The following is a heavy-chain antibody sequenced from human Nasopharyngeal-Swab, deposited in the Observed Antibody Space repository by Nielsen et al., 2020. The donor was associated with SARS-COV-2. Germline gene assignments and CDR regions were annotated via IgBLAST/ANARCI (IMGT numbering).Heavy chain of an antibody. Sequence: RQAPGKGLEWIGYIYYSGSTNYNPSLKSRVTISVDTSKNQFSLKLSSVTAADTAMYYCARGGGSSSWVDYWGQGTLVTVSS. V-gene: IGHV4-59*01. CDR3: ARGGGSSSWVDY. J-gene: IGHJ4*02. CDR2: IYYSGST. D-gene: IGHD6-13*01.